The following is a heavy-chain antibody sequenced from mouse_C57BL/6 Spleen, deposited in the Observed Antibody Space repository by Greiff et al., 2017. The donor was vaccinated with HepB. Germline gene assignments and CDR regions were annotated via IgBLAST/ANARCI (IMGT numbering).Heavy chain of an antibody. D-gene: IGHD3-2*02. V-gene: IGHV1-50*01. CDR1: GYTFTSYW. CDR3: ARRTAQATVAY. J-gene: IGHJ3*01. Sequence: QVQLKQPGAELVKPGASVKLSCKASGYTFTSYWMQWVKQRPGQGLEWIGEIDPSDSYTNYNQKFKGKATLTVDTSSSTAYMQLSSLTSEDSAVYYCARRTAQATVAYWGQGTLVTVSA. CDR2: IDPSDSYT.